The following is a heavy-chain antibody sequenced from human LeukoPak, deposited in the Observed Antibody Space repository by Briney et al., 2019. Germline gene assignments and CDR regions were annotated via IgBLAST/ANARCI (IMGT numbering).Heavy chain of an antibody. CDR3: AKPLSRRGLFDY. CDR2: ISYDGSNK. Sequence: GGSLRLSCAASGFTFSSYGMHWVRQAPGKGLEWVAVISYDGSNKYYADSVKGRFTISRDNSKNTLYPQMNSLRAEDTAVYYCAKPLSRRGLFDYWGQGTLVTVSS. V-gene: IGHV3-30*18. CDR1: GFTFSSYG. J-gene: IGHJ4*02. D-gene: IGHD3-16*01.